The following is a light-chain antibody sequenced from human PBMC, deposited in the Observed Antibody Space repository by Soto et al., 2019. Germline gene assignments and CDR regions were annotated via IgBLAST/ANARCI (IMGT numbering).Light chain of an antibody. CDR2: DAS. J-gene: IGKJ1*01. Sequence: EIVLTQSPATLSLSPGERATLSCRASQSVSSYLAWYQQNPGQAPRLLIYDASNRATGIPARFSGSGSGTEFTLTISSLQSEDFAIYYCQQYNNWPRTFGQGTKVDIK. V-gene: IGKV3-11*01. CDR1: QSVSSY. CDR3: QQYNNWPRT.